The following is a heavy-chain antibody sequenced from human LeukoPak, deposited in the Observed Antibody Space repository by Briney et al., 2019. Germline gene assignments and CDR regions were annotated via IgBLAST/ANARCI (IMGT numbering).Heavy chain of an antibody. CDR3: ARRSHNQLLYHNFDY. V-gene: IGHV1-18*01. CDR1: GYTFTSYG. D-gene: IGHD2-2*02. Sequence: GASVKVSCKASGYTFTSYGISWVRQAPGQGLEWMGWISAYNGNTNYAQKLQGRVTMTTDTSTSTAYMELRSLRSDDTAVYYCARRSHNQLLYHNFDYWGQGTLVTVSS. CDR2: ISAYNGNT. J-gene: IGHJ4*02.